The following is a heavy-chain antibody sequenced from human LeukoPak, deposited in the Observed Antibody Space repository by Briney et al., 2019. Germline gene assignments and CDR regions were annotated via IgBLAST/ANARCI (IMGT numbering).Heavy chain of an antibody. J-gene: IGHJ3*02. V-gene: IGHV3-7*01. CDR2: INQDGSVK. Sequence: PGGSLRLSCSASGFTFSSYWMSWVRQAPGKGLEWVANINQDGSVKYHVDSVKGRFTISRDNARNSLYLQMNSLRAEDTAMFYCARDLDLREYSSSNAFDIWGQGTMVTVSS. CDR3: ARDLDLREYSSSNAFDI. CDR1: GFTFSSYW. D-gene: IGHD6-6*01.